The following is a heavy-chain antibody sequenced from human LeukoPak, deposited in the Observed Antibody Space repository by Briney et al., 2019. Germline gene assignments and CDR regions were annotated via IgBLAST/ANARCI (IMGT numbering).Heavy chain of an antibody. V-gene: IGHV4-39*01. D-gene: IGHD1-26*01. CDR2: IYYSGST. CDR1: GGSISSSSYY. CDR3: ARNLGLVVGEDAFDI. Sequence: PSETLSLTCTVSGGSISSSSYYWGWIRQPPGKGLEWIGSIYYSGSTYYNPSLKSRVTISVDTSKNQFSLKLSSVTAADTAVYYCARNLGLVVGEDAFDIWGQGTMVTVSS. J-gene: IGHJ3*02.